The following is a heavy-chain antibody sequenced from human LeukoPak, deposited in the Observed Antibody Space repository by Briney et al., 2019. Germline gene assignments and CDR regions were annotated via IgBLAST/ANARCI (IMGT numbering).Heavy chain of an antibody. Sequence: PGGSLRLSCAASGFTFSDYYMSWIRQAPRKGLEWVSYISSSGSTMYYADSVKGRFTISRDNSKNTLYLQMNGLRAEDTAVYYCAKAHYYDSSGYYPFDYWGQGTLVTVSS. CDR3: AKAHYYDSSGYYPFDY. V-gene: IGHV3-11*01. D-gene: IGHD3-22*01. J-gene: IGHJ4*02. CDR2: ISSSGSTM. CDR1: GFTFSDYY.